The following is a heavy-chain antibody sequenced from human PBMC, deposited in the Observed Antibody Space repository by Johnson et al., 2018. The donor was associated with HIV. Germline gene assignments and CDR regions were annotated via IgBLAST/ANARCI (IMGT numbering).Heavy chain of an antibody. CDR3: ARGDGYSGSYHRRDAFDI. D-gene: IGHD1-26*01. J-gene: IGHJ3*02. V-gene: IGHV3-33*01. CDR1: GFTFSSHG. Sequence: QVQLVESGGGVVQPGRSLRLSCAASGFTFSSHGMHWVRQAPGKGLEWVAVIWYDGSNKYYADSVKGRFTISRDNSKNTLYLQMNSLRAEDTAVYYCARGDGYSGSYHRRDAFDIWGQGTMVTVSS. CDR2: IWYDGSNK.